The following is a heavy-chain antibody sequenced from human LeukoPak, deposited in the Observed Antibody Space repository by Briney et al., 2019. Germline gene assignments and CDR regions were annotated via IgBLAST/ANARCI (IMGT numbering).Heavy chain of an antibody. J-gene: IGHJ3*02. V-gene: IGHV3-23*01. CDR2: ISGSGDNT. CDR3: ARDPESRDGYILDGFHI. D-gene: IGHD5-24*01. Sequence: GGSLRLSCAASGFTFSSYAMNWVRQAPGKGLEWVSIISGSGDNTYYTDSVKGRFTISRDNSKNTLFLQINSLRVEDTAVYYCARDPESRDGYILDGFHIWGQGTMVTVSS. CDR1: GFTFSSYA.